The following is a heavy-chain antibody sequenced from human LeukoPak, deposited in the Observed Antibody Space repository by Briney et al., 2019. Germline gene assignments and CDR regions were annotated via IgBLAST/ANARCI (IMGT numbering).Heavy chain of an antibody. CDR2: MWSDGSAA. J-gene: IGHJ4*02. CDR3: ARDNKYVLDY. Sequence: GGSLRLSCTVSGFTLSHYMMIWVRQAPGEGLEWVASMWSDGSAAFYADSVKGRFTISRDNAKNSLYLQLNSLRAEDTAVYFCARDNKYVLDYWGQGTLVTVSS. CDR1: GFTLSHYM. V-gene: IGHV3-7*01. D-gene: IGHD3-10*02.